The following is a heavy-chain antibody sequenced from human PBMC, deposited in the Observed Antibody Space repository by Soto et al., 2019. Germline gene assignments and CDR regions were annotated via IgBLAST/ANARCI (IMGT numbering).Heavy chain of an antibody. CDR3: ARSGRYYGGDTAY. CDR2: ISAYNGDT. CDR1: GYTFTNYG. J-gene: IGHJ4*02. D-gene: IGHD2-21*02. Sequence: QVQLVQSGAEVKKPGASVKVSCKASGYTFTNYGFSWVRQAPGQGIELMGWISAYNGDTNFAQKFQGRVTLTTDTSTSTAYMELRSLRSDDTTVYYCARSGRYYGGDTAYWGQGTLVTVSS. V-gene: IGHV1-18*01.